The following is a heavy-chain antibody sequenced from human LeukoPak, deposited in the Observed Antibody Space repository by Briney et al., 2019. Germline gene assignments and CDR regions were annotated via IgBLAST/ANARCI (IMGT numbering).Heavy chain of an antibody. D-gene: IGHD3-10*01. CDR2: ISGDGGST. CDR3: AKSRSPYYYYYGMDV. CDR1: GFTFDDYA. J-gene: IGHJ6*02. V-gene: IGHV3-43*02. Sequence: GGSLRLSCAASGFTFDDYAMHWVRQAPGKGLEGVSLISGDGGSTYYADSVKGRFTISRDNSKNSLYLQMNSLRTEDTALYYCAKSRSPYYYYYGMDVWGQGTTVTVSS.